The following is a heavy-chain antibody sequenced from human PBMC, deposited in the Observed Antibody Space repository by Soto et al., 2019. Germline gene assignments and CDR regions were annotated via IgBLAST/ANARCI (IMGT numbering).Heavy chain of an antibody. CDR3: ARQVVVPAAMDAFAI. D-gene: IGHD2-2*01. V-gene: IGHV5-51*01. CDR1: GYSFTSYW. J-gene: IGHJ3*02. Sequence: PGESLKISCKGSGYSFTSYWIGWVRQMPGKGLEWMGIIYPGDSDTRYSPSFQGQVTISADKSISTAYLQWSSLKASDTAMYYCARQVVVPAAMDAFAIWGQGTMVTVSS. CDR2: IYPGDSDT.